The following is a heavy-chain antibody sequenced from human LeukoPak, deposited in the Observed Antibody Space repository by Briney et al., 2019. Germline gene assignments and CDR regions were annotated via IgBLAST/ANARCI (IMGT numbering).Heavy chain of an antibody. J-gene: IGHJ6*01. CDR1: GYTFTSYN. Sequence: ASVKVSCKASGYTFTSYNMHWVRQAPGQGLEWMGIINPSGGSTSYAQKFQGRVTMTRDTSTSTAYMELRSLRSDDPAVYYCARDGHVVPAAIAFYYYYGMHVWGQGTTLTVSP. CDR3: ARDGHVVPAAIAFYYYYGMHV. V-gene: IGHV1-46*01. CDR2: INPSGGST. D-gene: IGHD2-2*01.